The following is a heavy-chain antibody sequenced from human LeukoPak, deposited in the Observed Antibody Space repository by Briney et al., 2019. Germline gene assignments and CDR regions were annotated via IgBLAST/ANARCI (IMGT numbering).Heavy chain of an antibody. Sequence: GGSLRLSCAASGFTFDDYAMHWVRQAPGKGLEWVSGISWNSGSIGYADSVKGRFTISRDNARNSLYLQMNSLGVDDTAVYFCSGDPGDYWGQGTLVSVSS. CDR3: SGDPGDY. J-gene: IGHJ4*02. D-gene: IGHD7-27*01. CDR1: GFTFDDYA. CDR2: ISWNSGSI. V-gene: IGHV3-9*01.